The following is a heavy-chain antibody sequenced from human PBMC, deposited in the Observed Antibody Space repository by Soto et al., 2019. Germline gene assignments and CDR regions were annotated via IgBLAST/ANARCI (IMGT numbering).Heavy chain of an antibody. V-gene: IGHV1-8*01. CDR2: MNPNSGNT. CDR3: ARDNPAAAGTYY. J-gene: IGHJ4*02. D-gene: IGHD6-13*01. Sequence: QVQLVQSGAEVKKPGASVKVSCKASGYTFTSYDINWVRQATGQGLEWMGWMNPNSGNTGHAQKFQGRVTMTRNTSISTAYMELSSLRSEDTAVYYCARDNPAAAGTYYWGQGTLVTVSS. CDR1: GYTFTSYD.